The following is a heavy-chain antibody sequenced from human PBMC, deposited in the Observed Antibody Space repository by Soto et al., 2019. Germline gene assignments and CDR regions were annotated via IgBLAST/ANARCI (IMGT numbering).Heavy chain of an antibody. J-gene: IGHJ6*02. CDR3: ARDRIAAAGTGYYGMDV. V-gene: IGHV4-59*01. CDR2: IYYSGST. CDR1: GGSISSYY. D-gene: IGHD6-13*01. Sequence: QVQLQESGPGLVKPSETLSLTCTVSGGSISSYYWSWIRQPPGKGLEWIGYIYYSGSTNYNPSLQSRVTISVDTSKNQFSLKLSSVTAADTAVYYCARDRIAAAGTGYYGMDVWGQGTTVTVSS.